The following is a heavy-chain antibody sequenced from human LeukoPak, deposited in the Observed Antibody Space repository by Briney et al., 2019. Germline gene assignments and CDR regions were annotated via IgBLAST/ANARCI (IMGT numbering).Heavy chain of an antibody. CDR2: IYNGVNT. J-gene: IGHJ5*02. Sequence: PSETLSLTCTVSGGSISTSNYWGWIRQPPGKGVEWIAHIYNGVNTNYNPSLKSRVTISVDTSKNQFSLRLNSVTAADTAVYYCARSRAFNSGAFDPWGQGSLVTVSS. CDR1: GGSISTSNY. CDR3: ARSRAFNSGAFDP. D-gene: IGHD1-26*01. V-gene: IGHV4-61*05.